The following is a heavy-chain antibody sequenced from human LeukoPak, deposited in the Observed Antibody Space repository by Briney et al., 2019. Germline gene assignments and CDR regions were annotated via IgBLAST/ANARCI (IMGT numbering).Heavy chain of an antibody. V-gene: IGHV3-9*01. CDR3: AKGAGSYSYDAFDI. J-gene: IGHJ3*02. CDR2: ISWNSGSI. D-gene: IGHD3-10*01. CDR1: GFTFDDYA. Sequence: GRSLRLSCAASGFTFDDYAMHWVRQAPGKGPEWVSGISWNSGSIGYADSVKGRFTISRDNAKNSLHLQMNSLRPENTALYYCAKGAGSYSYDAFDIWGEGTMVTVSS.